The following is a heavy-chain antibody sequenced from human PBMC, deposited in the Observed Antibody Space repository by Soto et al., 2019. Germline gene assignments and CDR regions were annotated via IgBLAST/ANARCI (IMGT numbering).Heavy chain of an antibody. J-gene: IGHJ2*01. CDR2: IWYDGSNK. V-gene: IGHV3-33*01. Sequence: QVQLVESGGGVVQPGRSLRLSCAASGFTFSSYGMHWVRQAPGKGVERVAVIWYDGSNKYYADSVKGRFTISRDNSKNTLYLQMTRLRAEDTAVYYCARFGRVGYFDLWGRGTLVTVSS. CDR1: GFTFSSYG. D-gene: IGHD3-3*01. CDR3: ARFGRVGYFDL.